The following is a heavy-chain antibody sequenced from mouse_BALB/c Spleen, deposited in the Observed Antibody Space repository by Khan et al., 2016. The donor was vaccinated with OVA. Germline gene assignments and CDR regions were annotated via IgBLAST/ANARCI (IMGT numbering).Heavy chain of an antibody. CDR3: ERLAYYYDSEGFAY. Sequence: EVQLQESGGDVVKPGGSLKLSCAASGFTFSTYGMSWVRQTPDKRLEWVATVSTGGHYTYYPDTVKGRFTISRDNAKNTLYLQMSSLKSEDTAMFYCERLAYYYDSEGFAYWGQGTLITVSA. CDR2: VSTGGHYT. CDR1: GFTFSTYG. V-gene: IGHV5-6*01. D-gene: IGHD1-1*01. J-gene: IGHJ3*01.